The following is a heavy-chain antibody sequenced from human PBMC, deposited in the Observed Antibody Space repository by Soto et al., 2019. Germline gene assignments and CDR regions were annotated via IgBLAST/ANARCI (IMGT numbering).Heavy chain of an antibody. J-gene: IGHJ5*02. CDR3: ARHVWPRDRLFDP. V-gene: IGHV4-39*01. CDR1: GDSISSSNYY. D-gene: IGHD3-16*01. Sequence: TLSLTCSVSGDSISSSNYYWGWIRQPPGKGLEWIGSVFYTGSTYYTPSLKSRVSISVDTSKNQFSLKLSLVTAADTAVYYCARHVWPRDRLFDPWGQGTLVTVSS. CDR2: VFYTGST.